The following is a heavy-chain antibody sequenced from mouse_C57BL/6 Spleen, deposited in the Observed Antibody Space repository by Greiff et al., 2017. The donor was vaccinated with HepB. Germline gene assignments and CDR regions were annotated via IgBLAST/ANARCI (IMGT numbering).Heavy chain of an antibody. D-gene: IGHD1-1*01. CDR2: ISSGSSTI. CDR3: ARSRDYYAYFDY. CDR1: GFTFSDYG. V-gene: IGHV5-17*01. Sequence: EVHLVESGGGLVKPGGSLKLSCAASGFTFSDYGMHWVRQAPEKGLEWVAYISSGSSTIYYADTVKGRFTISRDNAKNTLFLQMTSLRSEDTAMYYCARSRDYYAYFDYWGQGTTLTVSS. J-gene: IGHJ2*01.